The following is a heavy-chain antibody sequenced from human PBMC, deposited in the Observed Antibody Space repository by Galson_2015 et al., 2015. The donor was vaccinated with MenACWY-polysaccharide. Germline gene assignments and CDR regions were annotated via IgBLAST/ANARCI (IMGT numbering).Heavy chain of an antibody. CDR2: INSDGSTT. V-gene: IGHV3-74*01. Sequence: SLRLSCAASGFTFSSYWMHWVRQAPGKGLVWVPRINSDGSTTSYADSVKGRFTISRDNARNTLYLQMNSLRAEDTAVYYCARSFVSSGNNYGYYYYGMDVWGQGTTVTVSS. CDR1: GFTFSSYW. D-gene: IGHD5-18*01. CDR3: ARSFVSSGNNYGYYYYGMDV. J-gene: IGHJ6*02.